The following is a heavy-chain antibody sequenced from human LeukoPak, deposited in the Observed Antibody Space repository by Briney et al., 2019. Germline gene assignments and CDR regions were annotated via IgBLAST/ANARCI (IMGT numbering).Heavy chain of an antibody. V-gene: IGHV5-10-1*01. CDR3: ARQSGIAVAGSFVDAFDI. Sequence: GASLRISCKGSGYRFTSYWISWVRQMPGKGLEWMGRIDPSDSYTNYSPSFQGHVTISADKSISTAYLQWSSLKASDTAMYYCARQSGIAVAGSFVDAFDIWGQGTMVTVSS. J-gene: IGHJ3*02. CDR1: GYRFTSYW. D-gene: IGHD6-19*01. CDR2: IDPSDSYT.